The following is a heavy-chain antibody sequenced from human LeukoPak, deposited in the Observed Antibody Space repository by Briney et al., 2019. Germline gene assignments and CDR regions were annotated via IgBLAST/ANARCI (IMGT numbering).Heavy chain of an antibody. CDR2: IYYSGST. D-gene: IGHD3-16*01. CDR3: ARHSNWESLGEVDY. CDR1: GGSISGYY. V-gene: IGHV4-59*08. Sequence: SETLSLTCTVSGGSISGYYWSWIRQPPGKRLEWIGYIYYSGSTNYNPSLKSRVTISVDTSKNQFSLKLSSVTAADTAVYSCARHSNWESLGEVDYWGQGILVTVSS. J-gene: IGHJ4*02.